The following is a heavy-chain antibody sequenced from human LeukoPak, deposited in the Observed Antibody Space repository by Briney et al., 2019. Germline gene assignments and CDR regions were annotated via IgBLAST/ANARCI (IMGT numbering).Heavy chain of an antibody. J-gene: IGHJ5*02. Sequence: SETLSLTCTVSAGSITSHDYYWSWIRQAPGKGLEWIGYTHNSGSTFYNPPLKSRFTISVDTSKNQFSLKVRSVTATDTAVYYCAREGHDFWSGSRGWLDPWGPGTLVTVSS. CDR2: THNSGST. V-gene: IGHV4-30-4*01. D-gene: IGHD3-3*01. CDR3: AREGHDFWSGSRGWLDP. CDR1: AGSITSHDYY.